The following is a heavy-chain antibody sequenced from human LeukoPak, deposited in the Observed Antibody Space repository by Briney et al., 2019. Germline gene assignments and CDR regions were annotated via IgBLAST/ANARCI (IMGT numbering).Heavy chain of an antibody. D-gene: IGHD3-22*01. Sequence: PSETLSLTCTGSGGSISSYYWSWIRQPPGKGLEWIGYIYYSGSTNYNPSLKSRVTISVDTSKNQFSLKLSSVTAADTAVYYCARGAYYYDSSGYYYGRYFDLWGRGTLVTVSS. V-gene: IGHV4-59*01. CDR1: GGSISSYY. CDR3: ARGAYYYDSSGYYYGRYFDL. CDR2: IYYSGST. J-gene: IGHJ2*01.